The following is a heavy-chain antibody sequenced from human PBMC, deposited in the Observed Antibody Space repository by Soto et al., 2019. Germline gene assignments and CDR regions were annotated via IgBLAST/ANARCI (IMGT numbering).Heavy chain of an antibody. Sequence: GGSLRLSCAASGFTFSDYYFTWIRQAPGKGLEWVSYISFSGSTIYYADSVKGRFTISRDNAKNSLYLQMNNLRPEDTAVYYCAKEASVLRFLEWFQNWFDPWGQGTLVTVSS. V-gene: IGHV3-11*01. J-gene: IGHJ5*02. D-gene: IGHD3-3*01. CDR2: ISFSGSTI. CDR3: AKEASVLRFLEWFQNWFDP. CDR1: GFTFSDYY.